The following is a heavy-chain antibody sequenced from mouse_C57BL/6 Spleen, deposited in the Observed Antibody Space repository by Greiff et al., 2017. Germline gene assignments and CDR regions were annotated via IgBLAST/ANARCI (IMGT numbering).Heavy chain of an antibody. CDR1: GFTFTDYY. J-gene: IGHJ4*01. V-gene: IGHV7-3*01. CDR2: IRNKANGYTT. D-gene: IGHD2-1*01. Sequence: EVQVVESGGGLVQPGGSLSLSCAASGFTFTDYYMSWVRQPPGKALEWLGFIRNKANGYTTEYSASVKGRFTISRDNSQSILYLQMNALRAEDSATYYCARYSNYYAMGYWGQGTSVTVAS. CDR3: ARYSNYYAMGY.